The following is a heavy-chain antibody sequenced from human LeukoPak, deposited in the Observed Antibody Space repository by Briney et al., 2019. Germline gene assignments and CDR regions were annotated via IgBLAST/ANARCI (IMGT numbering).Heavy chain of an antibody. CDR2: ISSSGNTM. CDR3: VRDRTMVIDY. CDR1: GFTFSSYE. D-gene: IGHD3-10*01. V-gene: IGHV3-48*03. J-gene: IGHJ4*02. Sequence: GGSLRLSCAASGFTFSSYEMNWVRQAPGKGLEWVSYISSSGNTMYYADSVKGRFTISRDNAKNSLYLQMNSLRAEDKAVYYCVRDRTMVIDYWGQGTLVTVSS.